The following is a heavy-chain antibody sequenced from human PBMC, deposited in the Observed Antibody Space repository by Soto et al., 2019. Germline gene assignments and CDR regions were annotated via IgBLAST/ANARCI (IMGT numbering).Heavy chain of an antibody. V-gene: IGHV4-39*01. Sequence: KTSETLSLTCTISGGSISTSSYYWGWIRQSPGKGLEWIGTMYYSGGTYYNPSLNSRATLSVDMSQNQFSLRLRSVTAADTAIYYCPPNLTSNLPMEPFDNWGQGILVTVSS. CDR2: MYYSGGT. J-gene: IGHJ4*02. CDR1: GGSISTSSYY. D-gene: IGHD3-10*01. CDR3: PPNLTSNLPMEPFDN.